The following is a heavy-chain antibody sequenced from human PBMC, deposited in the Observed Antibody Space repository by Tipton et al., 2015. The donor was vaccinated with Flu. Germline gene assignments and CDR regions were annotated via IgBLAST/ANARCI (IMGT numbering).Heavy chain of an antibody. J-gene: IGHJ6*02. D-gene: IGHD2-2*01. Sequence: GLVKPSETLSLTCTVSGDSISSGYYWGWIRQPPGKGLEWIGNIYHTGSTYYNPSLKSRVIISVDTSKNQFSLRVISVTAADTAVYYCARGIGYCSSTSCYRTGYYYYYGMDVWGQGTTVTVSS. CDR2: IYHTGST. CDR1: GDSISSGYY. V-gene: IGHV4-38-2*02. CDR3: ARGIGYCSSTSCYRTGYYYYYGMDV.